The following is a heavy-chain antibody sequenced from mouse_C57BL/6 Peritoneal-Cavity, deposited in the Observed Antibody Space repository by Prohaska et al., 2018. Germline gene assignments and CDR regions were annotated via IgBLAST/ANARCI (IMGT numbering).Heavy chain of an antibody. V-gene: IGHV1-53*01. CDR2: INPRNGGT. J-gene: IGHJ1*03. D-gene: IGHD1-1*02. Sequence: QVQLQQPGTELVKPGASVKLSCKASGYTFTSYWMHWVKQRPGQGLEWIGNINPRNGGTNYNEKFKSEATLTVDNSSSTAYMQLSSLTSEDSAVYYCAVGGTRYWYFDVWGTGTTVTVSS. CDR3: AVGGTRYWYFDV. CDR1: GYTFTSYW.